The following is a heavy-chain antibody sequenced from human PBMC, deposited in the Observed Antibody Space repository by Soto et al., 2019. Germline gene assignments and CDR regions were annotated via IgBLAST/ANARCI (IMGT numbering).Heavy chain of an antibody. V-gene: IGHV3-74*01. Sequence: EVQLVESGGDLVQPGGSLRLSCAASGFTFSSDWMHWVRQAAGKGLVWVSRINMDGSSTNYADSVKGRFTISRDNAKNTLYLQMNSLRAEDTAVYYCARGPRGVYGNDYWGQGALVTVSS. J-gene: IGHJ4*02. CDR1: GFTFSSDW. CDR3: ARGPRGVYGNDY. CDR2: INMDGSST. D-gene: IGHD2-8*02.